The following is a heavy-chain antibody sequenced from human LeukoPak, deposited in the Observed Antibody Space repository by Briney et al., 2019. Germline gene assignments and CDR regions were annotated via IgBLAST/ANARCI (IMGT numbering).Heavy chain of an antibody. V-gene: IGHV3-21*01. CDR3: ARSKIAAVLRFDP. J-gene: IGHJ5*02. Sequence: GGSLRLSCAATGLSVSSNFMSWVRQAPGKGLEWVSSISSSSSYIYYADSVKGRFTISRDNAKNSLYLQMNSLRAEDTAVYYCARSKIAAVLRFDPWGQGTLVTVSS. CDR1: GLSVSSNF. CDR2: ISSSSSYI. D-gene: IGHD6-25*01.